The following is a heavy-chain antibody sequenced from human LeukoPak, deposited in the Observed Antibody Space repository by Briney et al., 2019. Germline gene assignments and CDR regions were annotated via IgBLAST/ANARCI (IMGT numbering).Heavy chain of an antibody. V-gene: IGHV3-48*04. CDR3: ARAMSTFGGVRNYFDS. D-gene: IGHD3-16*01. J-gene: IGHJ4*02. CDR2: VSISSGTI. Sequence: GGSLRLSCAASGFTFSSYSMNWVRQAPGKGLEWISFVSISSGTIYYADSVNGRFRISRDNAKSSLDLEMNSLGAEDTAVYYCARAMSTFGGVRNYFDSWGQGTLVTVSS. CDR1: GFTFSSYS.